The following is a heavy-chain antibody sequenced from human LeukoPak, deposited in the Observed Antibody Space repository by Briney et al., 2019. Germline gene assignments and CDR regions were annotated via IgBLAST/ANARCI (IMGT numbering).Heavy chain of an antibody. J-gene: IGHJ5*02. Sequence: PSETLSLTCTVSDGSISSYYWSWIRQPPGQGLEWIGYIYTSGSTNYNPSLKSRVTISVDTSKNQFSLKLSSVTAADTAVYYCARHLDYDFWSGLGWFDPWGQGTLVTVSS. CDR2: IYTSGST. V-gene: IGHV4-4*09. CDR3: ARHLDYDFWSGLGWFDP. D-gene: IGHD3-3*01. CDR1: DGSISSYY.